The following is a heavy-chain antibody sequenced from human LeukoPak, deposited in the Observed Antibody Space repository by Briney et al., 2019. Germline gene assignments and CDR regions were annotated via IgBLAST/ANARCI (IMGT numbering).Heavy chain of an antibody. CDR1: GFTFSSYE. Sequence: PGGSLRLSCAASGFTFSSYEMHWVRQAPGKGLEWVSYISSSGSTIYYADSVKGRFTISRDNAKNSLYLQMNSLRAEDTAVYYCARSLLWFGELLYWGQGTLVTVSS. V-gene: IGHV3-48*03. D-gene: IGHD3-10*01. CDR2: ISSSGSTI. CDR3: ARSLLWFGELLY. J-gene: IGHJ4*02.